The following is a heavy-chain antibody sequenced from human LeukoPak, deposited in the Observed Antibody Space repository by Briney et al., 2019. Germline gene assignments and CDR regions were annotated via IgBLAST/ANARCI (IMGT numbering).Heavy chain of an antibody. D-gene: IGHD2-2*01. CDR1: GFTVSSNY. Sequence: GGSLRLSCAASGFTVSSNYMSWVRQAPGKGLEWVSVIYSGGSTYYADSVKGRFTISRDNSKNTLYLQMNSLRAEDTAVYYCARIVNDIVVVPAAISPGWFDPWGQGTLVTVSS. V-gene: IGHV3-53*01. J-gene: IGHJ5*02. CDR3: ARIVNDIVVVPAAISPGWFDP. CDR2: IYSGGST.